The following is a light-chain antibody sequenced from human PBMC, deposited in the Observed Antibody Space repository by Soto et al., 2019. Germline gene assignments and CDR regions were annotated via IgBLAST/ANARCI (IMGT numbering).Light chain of an antibody. Sequence: EIVLTQSPATLSLSPGERATLSCRASQSVSSYLAWYQQKPGQAPRLLIYDASNRATGIPARFSGSASGTDFTITISSQEPEDVAVYCCQQRSNWITFGQGTRLEIK. CDR2: DAS. V-gene: IGKV3-11*01. J-gene: IGKJ5*01. CDR3: QQRSNWIT. CDR1: QSVSSY.